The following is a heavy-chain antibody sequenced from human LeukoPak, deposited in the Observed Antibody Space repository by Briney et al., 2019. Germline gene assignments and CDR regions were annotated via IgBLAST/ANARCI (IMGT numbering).Heavy chain of an antibody. V-gene: IGHV4-34*01. CDR1: GGSFSGYY. CDR2: INHSGST. J-gene: IGHJ4*02. D-gene: IGHD5-24*01. CDR3: ARGRRRDGYNRARATPLHFDY. Sequence: PSETLSLTCAVYGGSFSGYYWSWIRQPPGKGLEWIGEINHSGSTNYNPSLKSRVTISVDTSKNQFSLKLSSVTAADTAVYYCARGRRRDGYNRARATPLHFDYWGQGTLVTVSS.